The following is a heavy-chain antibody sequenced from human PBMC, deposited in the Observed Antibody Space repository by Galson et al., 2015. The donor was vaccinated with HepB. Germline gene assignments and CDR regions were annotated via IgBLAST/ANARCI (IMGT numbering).Heavy chain of an antibody. J-gene: IGHJ5*02. V-gene: IGHV3-53*01. CDR3: ARGYNGFWGS. CDR2: IYSGTST. D-gene: IGHD3/OR15-3a*01. CDR1: GFTVSSNY. Sequence: SLRLSCAASGFTVSSNYMSWVRQAPGKGLEWVSIIYSGTSTYYADSVRGRFTISTDNAKNSLYLQMNSLRAEDTAVYYCARGYNGFWGSWGQGTLVTVFS.